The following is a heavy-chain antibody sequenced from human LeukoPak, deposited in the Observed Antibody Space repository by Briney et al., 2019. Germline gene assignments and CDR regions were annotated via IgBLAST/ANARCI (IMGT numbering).Heavy chain of an antibody. J-gene: IGHJ5*02. Sequence: GTSVKVSCKASGFTFTSSAVQWVRQARGQRLEWIGWIVVGSGNTNYAQKFQERVTITRDMSTSTAYMELSSLRSEDTAVYYCARGGYWSSTSCFIDNWFDPWGQGTLVTVSS. D-gene: IGHD2-2*01. CDR3: ARGGYWSSTSCFIDNWFDP. CDR1: GFTFTSSA. CDR2: IVVGSGNT. V-gene: IGHV1-58*01.